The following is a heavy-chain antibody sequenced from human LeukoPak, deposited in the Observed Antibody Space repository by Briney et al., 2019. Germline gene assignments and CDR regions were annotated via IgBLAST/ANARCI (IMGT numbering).Heavy chain of an antibody. D-gene: IGHD1-26*01. V-gene: IGHV1-69*05. CDR3: AGSGSYYRAYYYMDV. CDR2: IIPIFGTA. CDR1: GGTFSSYA. Sequence: GASVKVSCKASGGTFSSYAISWVRQAPGQGLEWMGGIIPIFGTANYAQKFQGRVTITTDESTSTAYMELSSLRSDDTAVYYCAGSGSYYRAYYYMDVWGKGTTVTVSS. J-gene: IGHJ6*03.